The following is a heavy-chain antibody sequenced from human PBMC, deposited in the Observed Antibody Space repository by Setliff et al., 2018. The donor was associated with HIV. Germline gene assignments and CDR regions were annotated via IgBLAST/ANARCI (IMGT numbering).Heavy chain of an antibody. CDR2: VSTYNGYT. Sequence: ASVKVSCKASGYTFTNYGFSWVRQAPRQGLEWMGWVSTYNGYTIYAQRLQGRVTMTTDISTSTAYMDLRSLTSDDTAVYYCARDMTTVTYNWLDPWGQGTLVTVSS. CDR1: GYTFTNYG. CDR3: ARDMTTVTYNWLDP. J-gene: IGHJ5*02. V-gene: IGHV1-18*01. D-gene: IGHD4-17*01.